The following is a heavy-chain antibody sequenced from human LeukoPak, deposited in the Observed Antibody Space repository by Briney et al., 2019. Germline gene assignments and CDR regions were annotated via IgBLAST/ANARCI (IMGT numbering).Heavy chain of an antibody. CDR3: ARDLTGYYKGY. CDR1: GFTFSSYE. CDR2: ISSSGSTI. V-gene: IGHV3-48*03. D-gene: IGHD3-9*01. Sequence: GGSLRLSCAASGFTFSSYEMSSVRQAPEKGLEWVSNISSSGSTIYYADSVKGRFTISRDNAKNSLYLQMNSLRAEDTAVYYCARDLTGYYKGYWGQGTLVTVSS. J-gene: IGHJ4*02.